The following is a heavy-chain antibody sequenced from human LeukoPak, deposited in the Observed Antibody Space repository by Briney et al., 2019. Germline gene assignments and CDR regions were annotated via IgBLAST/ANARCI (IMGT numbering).Heavy chain of an antibody. CDR1: GFTFSSYG. V-gene: IGHV3-30*18. J-gene: IGHJ4*02. CDR3: AKDRSYSSGWCDY. D-gene: IGHD6-19*01. CDR2: ISYDGSNK. Sequence: GRSLRLSCAASGFTFSSYGMHWVRQAPGKGLEWVAVISYDGSNKYYADSVKGRFTISRDNSKNTLYLQMNSLRAEDTAVYYCAKDRSYSSGWCDYWGQGTLVTVSS.